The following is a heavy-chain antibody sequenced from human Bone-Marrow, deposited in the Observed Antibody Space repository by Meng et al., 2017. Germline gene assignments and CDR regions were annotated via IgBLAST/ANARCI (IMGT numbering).Heavy chain of an antibody. CDR1: GFTFSSYW. D-gene: IGHD3-22*01. CDR3: ARAGYYYDSSGYYRLGY. V-gene: IGHV3-74*01. CDR2: INSDGGST. Sequence: GESLKISCAASGFTFSSYWMHWVRQAPGKGLGWVSRINSDGGSTSYADSVKGRFTISRDNAKNTLYLQMNSLRAEDTAVYYCARAGYYYDSSGYYRLGYWGQGTLVTVSS. J-gene: IGHJ4*02.